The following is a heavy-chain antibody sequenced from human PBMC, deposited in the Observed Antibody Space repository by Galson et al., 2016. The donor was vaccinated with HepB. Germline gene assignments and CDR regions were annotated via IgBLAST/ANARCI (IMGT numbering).Heavy chain of an antibody. Sequence: SVKVSCKASGYTFTSYGISWVRQAPGQGLEWMGWISAYNGYTNYAQKLQGRVTMTTDTSTSKAYMELRSLGSDDAAVYYCARGTVFPDDYWCQGTLVTVSS. CDR3: ARGTVFPDDY. V-gene: IGHV1-18*01. D-gene: IGHD1-14*01. J-gene: IGHJ4*02. CDR1: GYTFTSYG. CDR2: ISAYNGYT.